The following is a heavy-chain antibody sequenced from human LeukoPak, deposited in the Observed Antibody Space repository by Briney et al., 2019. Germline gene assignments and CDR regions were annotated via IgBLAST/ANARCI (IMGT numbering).Heavy chain of an antibody. D-gene: IGHD6-13*01. CDR2: IRYDGSNK. CDR1: GFTFNSYG. J-gene: IGHJ6*03. V-gene: IGHV3-30*02. CDR3: ARSYSSTPQYYYYYYMDV. Sequence: PGGSLRLSCAASGFTFNSYGMHWVRQAPGKGLEWVAFIRYDGSNKYYADSVKGRFTISRDNSKNTLYLQMNSLRAEDTAVYYCARSYSSTPQYYYYYYMDVWGKGTTVTVSS.